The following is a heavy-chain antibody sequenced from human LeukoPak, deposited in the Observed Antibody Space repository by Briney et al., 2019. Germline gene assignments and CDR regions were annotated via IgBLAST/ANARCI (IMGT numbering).Heavy chain of an antibody. D-gene: IGHD6-13*01. CDR2: INPNSGDT. CDR3: TRGVSSWVPFDP. Sequence: ASVKVSCKASGYIFTGYYMHWVRQAPGQGLEWMGWINPNSGDTNYAQKFQGRVTMTRDTSTSTAYMEVSGLRFEDTAVYYCTRGVSSWVPFDPWGQGTLVTVSS. V-gene: IGHV1-2*02. J-gene: IGHJ5*02. CDR1: GYIFTGYY.